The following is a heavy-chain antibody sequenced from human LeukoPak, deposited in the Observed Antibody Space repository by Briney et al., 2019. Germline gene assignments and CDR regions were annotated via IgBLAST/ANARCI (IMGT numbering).Heavy chain of an antibody. CDR3: ARGTVTSYYFYVMDV. Sequence: GASVKVSCKASGYTFTSYDINWVRQATGQGLEWMGRIIPVLDIANYTQNFQGRITLSADKSTTTAYMELTSLRSEDTAIYYCARGTVTSYYFYVMDVWGHGTTVTVSS. CDR1: GYTFTSYD. V-gene: IGHV1-69*04. CDR2: IIPVLDIA. D-gene: IGHD4-11*01. J-gene: IGHJ6*02.